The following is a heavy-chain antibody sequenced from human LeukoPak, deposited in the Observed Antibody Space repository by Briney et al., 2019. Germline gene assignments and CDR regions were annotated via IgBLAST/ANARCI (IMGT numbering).Heavy chain of an antibody. CDR3: ARDQIYDSSGYDY. J-gene: IGHJ4*02. Sequence: GGSLRLSCAASGFTFSSYSMNWVRQAPGKGLEWVSYISSSSSTIYYADSVKGRFTISRDNAKNSLYLQMNSLRAEDTAVYYWARDQIYDSSGYDYWGQGTLVTVSS. V-gene: IGHV3-48*04. CDR1: GFTFSSYS. D-gene: IGHD3-22*01. CDR2: ISSSSSTI.